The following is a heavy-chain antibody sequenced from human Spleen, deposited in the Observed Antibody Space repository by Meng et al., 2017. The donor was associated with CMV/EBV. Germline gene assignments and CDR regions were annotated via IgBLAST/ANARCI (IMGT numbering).Heavy chain of an antibody. CDR3: ARRGTSGSVRHFGY. CDR2: INHSGST. D-gene: IGHD1-14*01. Sequence: SETLSLTCAPYGGSFSGHYWSLIRQPPGKGLEWIGEINHSGSTNYNPSLKSRVTISVDASKNQFSLKLSSVTAADTAVYYCARRGTSGSVRHFGYWGQGTLVTVSS. V-gene: IGHV4-34*01. CDR1: GGSFSGHY. J-gene: IGHJ4*02.